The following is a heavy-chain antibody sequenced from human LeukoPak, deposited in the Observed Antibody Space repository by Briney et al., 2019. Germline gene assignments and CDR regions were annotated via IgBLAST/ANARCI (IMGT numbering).Heavy chain of an antibody. CDR2: ISSSGSTI. CDR3: ARDVYSGYFDY. V-gene: IGHV3-48*03. J-gene: IGHJ4*02. CDR1: GFTFSSYE. Sequence: PGGSLRLSCAASGFTFSSYEMNWVRQAPGKGLEWVSYISSSGSTIYYADSVKGRFTISGDNAKNSLYLQMNSLRAEDTAVYYCARDVYSGYFDYWGQGTLVTVSS. D-gene: IGHD5-12*01.